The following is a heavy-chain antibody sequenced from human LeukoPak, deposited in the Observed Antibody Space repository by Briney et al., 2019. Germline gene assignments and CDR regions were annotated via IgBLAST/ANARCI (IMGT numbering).Heavy chain of an antibody. CDR2: ISGYNGNT. CDR1: GYTFSTYG. J-gene: IGHJ4*02. Sequence: ASVKVSCKASGYTFSTYGISWVRQAPGQGLEWMGWISGYNGNTNYAQKFQGRVSMTTDTSTSTAYMELRSLRYDDTAVYYCARDDVGAIDYWGQGTLVTVSS. CDR3: ARDDVGAIDY. D-gene: IGHD1-26*01. V-gene: IGHV1-18*01.